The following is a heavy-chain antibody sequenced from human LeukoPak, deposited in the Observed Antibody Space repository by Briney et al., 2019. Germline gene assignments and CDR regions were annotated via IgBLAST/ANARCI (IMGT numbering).Heavy chain of an antibody. Sequence: SETLSLTCTVSGGSISSSSYYWGWIRQPPGKGLEWIGSIYYSGSTYYNPSLKSRVTISVDTSKNQFSLKLSSVTAADTAVYYCARRQGTTVTTSPYFDYWGQGTLVTASS. J-gene: IGHJ4*02. V-gene: IGHV4-39*07. CDR1: GGSISSSSYY. CDR3: ARRQGTTVTTSPYFDY. D-gene: IGHD4-17*01. CDR2: IYYSGST.